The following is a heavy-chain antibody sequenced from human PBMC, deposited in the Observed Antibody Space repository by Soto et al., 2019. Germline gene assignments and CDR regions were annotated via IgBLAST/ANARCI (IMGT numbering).Heavy chain of an antibody. D-gene: IGHD3-3*01. CDR3: ARGTYYDFWSGPMDV. CDR2: IKQDGSEK. V-gene: IGHV3-7*05. J-gene: IGHJ6*02. CDR1: GFTFSSYW. Sequence: GGSLRLSCAASGFTFSSYWMSWVRQAPGKGLEWVANIKQDGSEKYYVDSVKGRFTISRDNAKNSLYLQMNSLRAEDTAVYYCARGTYYDFWSGPMDVWGQGTTVTVSS.